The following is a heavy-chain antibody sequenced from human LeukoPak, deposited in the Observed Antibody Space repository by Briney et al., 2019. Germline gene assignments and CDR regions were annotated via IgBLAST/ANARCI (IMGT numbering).Heavy chain of an antibody. D-gene: IGHD5-18*01. Sequence: GGSLRLSCAASGFTFSNYNMNWVRQAPGKGLEWVSYISDSSSTIYYADSVKGRFTISRDNAKNSLYLQMNSLRDEDTAVYYCAKDEYSYGYVVDYWGQGTLVTVSS. CDR3: AKDEYSYGYVVDY. V-gene: IGHV3-48*02. J-gene: IGHJ4*02. CDR1: GFTFSNYN. CDR2: ISDSSSTI.